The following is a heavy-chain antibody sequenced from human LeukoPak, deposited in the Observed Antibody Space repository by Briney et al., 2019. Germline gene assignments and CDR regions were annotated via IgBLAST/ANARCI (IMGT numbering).Heavy chain of an antibody. CDR1: GYTFTSYG. V-gene: IGHV1-18*01. CDR3: ARDEGPSRCIAVAGTGPLCCYYYYRDV. CDR2: ISAYNGNT. Sequence: ASVKVSCKASGYTFTSYGISWVRQAPGQGLEWMGWISAYNGNTNYAQKFQGRVTMTTDTFTSTAYIELRSLRSDDTAVYFCARDEGPSRCIAVAGTGPLCCYYYYRDVWGKGTTVPVSS. J-gene: IGHJ6*03. D-gene: IGHD6-19*01.